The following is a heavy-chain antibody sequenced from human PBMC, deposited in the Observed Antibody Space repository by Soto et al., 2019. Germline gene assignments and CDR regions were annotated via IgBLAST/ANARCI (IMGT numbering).Heavy chain of an antibody. D-gene: IGHD3-22*01. CDR3: ARDRDSSGYYPTAAYDI. CDR1: GFSFSSSG. J-gene: IGHJ3*02. Sequence: GRSLRLSCAASGFSFSSSGMHWVRQASGKGLEWVAVIWYDGSNKYYADSVKGRFTISRDNSKNTLYLQMNSLRAEDTAVYYCARDRDSSGYYPTAAYDIWGHRTIATVS. CDR2: IWYDGSNK. V-gene: IGHV3-33*01.